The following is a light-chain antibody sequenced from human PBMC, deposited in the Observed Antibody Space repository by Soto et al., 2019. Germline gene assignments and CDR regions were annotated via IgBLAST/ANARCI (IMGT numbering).Light chain of an antibody. CDR2: GAS. V-gene: IGKV1-5*01. CDR3: QQYSTSTT. Sequence: DIQMTQSPSTLSASVGDRFTIACRASRSISPWLAWYQQKPGKPPKLLIYGASSLAAGVPSRLSGSGSGTDFTLTISSQHPDDFPSYYCQQYSTSTTFGQGTKVDIK. J-gene: IGKJ1*01. CDR1: RSISPW.